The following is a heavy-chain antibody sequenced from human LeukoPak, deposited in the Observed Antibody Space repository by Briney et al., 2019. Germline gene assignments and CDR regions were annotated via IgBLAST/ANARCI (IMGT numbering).Heavy chain of an antibody. D-gene: IGHD7-27*01. V-gene: IGHV1-2*06. CDR2: INPNSGGT. CDR1: GYTFTGYY. CDR3: ARVSGDLLAFDI. Sequence: ASVKVSCKASGYTFTGYYMHWVRQAPGQGLEWIGRINPNSGGTNYAQKFQGRVTMTRDTSISTAYMELSRLRSDDTAVYYCARVSGDLLAFDIWGQGTMVTVSS. J-gene: IGHJ3*02.